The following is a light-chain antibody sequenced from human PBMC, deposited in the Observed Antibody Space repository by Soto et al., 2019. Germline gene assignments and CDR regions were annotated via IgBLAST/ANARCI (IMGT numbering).Light chain of an antibody. CDR3: QQYGSSPPLT. V-gene: IGKV3-20*01. Sequence: EIVLTQSPGTLSLSPGGRATLSCRASWDVSSNFLAWYQQKPGQAPRLLIYGASSRATGIPDRFSGSGSGTDFTLTVSRLEPEDFAMYYCQQYGSSPPLTVGGGTKVEIK. CDR1: WDVSSNF. CDR2: GAS. J-gene: IGKJ4*01.